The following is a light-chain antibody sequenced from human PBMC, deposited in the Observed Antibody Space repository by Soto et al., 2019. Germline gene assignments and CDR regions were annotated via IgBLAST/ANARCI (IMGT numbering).Light chain of an antibody. CDR1: SSDVGSYNL. V-gene: IGLV2-23*01. Sequence: QSALTQPPSVSGSPGQSITISCTGTSSDVGSYNLVSWYQQHPGKAPKLMIYEGSKRPSGVSNRFSGSKSGNTASLTISGLQAEDEADYYCCSYAGSSTLFGGGTKVTVL. J-gene: IGLJ2*01. CDR2: EGS. CDR3: CSYAGSSTL.